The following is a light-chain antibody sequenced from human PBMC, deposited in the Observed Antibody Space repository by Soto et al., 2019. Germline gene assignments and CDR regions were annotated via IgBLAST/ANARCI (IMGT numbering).Light chain of an antibody. V-gene: IGKV3-15*01. CDR1: QSVSSN. Sequence: EIVMTQSPATLSVSPGERATLSCRASQSVSSNLAWYQQTPGQAPRLLIYGASTRATGIPAGFSGSGSGTEFTPTISSLQSKDFAVYYCQQYNNWPPWTFGQGTKVEIK. CDR2: GAS. J-gene: IGKJ1*01. CDR3: QQYNNWPPWT.